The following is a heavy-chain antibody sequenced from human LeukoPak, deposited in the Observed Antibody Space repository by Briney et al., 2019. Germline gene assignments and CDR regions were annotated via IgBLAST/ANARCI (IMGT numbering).Heavy chain of an antibody. Sequence: PGGSLRLSCAASGFTFSSYSMNWVRQAPGKGLEWVSSISSSSSYIYYADSVKGRFTISRDNAKNSLYPQMNSLRAEDTAVYYCARGGVGATSAFDYWGQGTLVTVCS. CDR3: ARGGVGATSAFDY. J-gene: IGHJ4*02. CDR1: GFTFSSYS. CDR2: ISSSSSYI. V-gene: IGHV3-21*01. D-gene: IGHD1-26*01.